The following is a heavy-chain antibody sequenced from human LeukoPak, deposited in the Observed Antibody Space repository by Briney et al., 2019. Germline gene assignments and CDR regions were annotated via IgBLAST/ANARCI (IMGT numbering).Heavy chain of an antibody. D-gene: IGHD2-15*01. CDR2: IRSKANSYAT. Sequence: GGSLRLSCAASGFTFSGSAMHWVRQASGKGLEWVGRIRSKANSYATAYAASVKGRFTISRDDSKNTAYLQMNSLKTEDTAVYYCTTPARDFQPASLDYWGQGTLVTVSS. J-gene: IGHJ4*02. CDR1: GFTFSGSA. CDR3: TTPARDFQPASLDY. V-gene: IGHV3-73*01.